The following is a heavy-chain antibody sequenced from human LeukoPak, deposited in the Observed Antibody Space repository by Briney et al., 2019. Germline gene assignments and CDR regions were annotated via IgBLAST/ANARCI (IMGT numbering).Heavy chain of an antibody. J-gene: IGHJ6*03. V-gene: IGHV4-61*01. Sequence: SETLSLTCTVSGGSVSSGNYYWSWIRQPPGKGLAWIGYIFYSGSTKYNPSLKSRVTISVDTSKNQLSLKVSSVTAADTAVYYCAREIITAGYYYYYMDVWGKGTTVTVPS. CDR2: IFYSGST. CDR1: GGSVSSGNYY. CDR3: AREIITAGYYYYYMDV. D-gene: IGHD6-25*01.